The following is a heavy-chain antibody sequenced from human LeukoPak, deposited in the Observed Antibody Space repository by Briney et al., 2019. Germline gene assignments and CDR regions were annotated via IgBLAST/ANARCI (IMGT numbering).Heavy chain of an antibody. CDR2: IHNSGRT. V-gene: IGHV4-4*08. D-gene: IGHD3/OR15-3a*01. CDR3: ARDGTGPFDY. Sequence: SETLSLTCSVSGGSVSSYYWSWIRQSPGKGLEWIGYIHNSGRTNYNPSLKSRVTGFVDTSKNQVSLKLSSVTAADTAVYYCARDGTGPFDYWGQGTLVTVSS. J-gene: IGHJ4*02. CDR1: GGSVSSYY.